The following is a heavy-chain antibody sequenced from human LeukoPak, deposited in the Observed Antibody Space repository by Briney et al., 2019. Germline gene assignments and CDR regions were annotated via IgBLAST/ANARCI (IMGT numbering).Heavy chain of an antibody. CDR1: GGSISSYY. D-gene: IGHD3-3*01. CDR3: PRSHYDVWSGHPFDY. Sequence: PSETLSLTCTVSGGSISSYYWSWIRQPPGKGLEWIGDIYYSGSTNYNPSLKSRVTLSVDTSKNQVSMNLSSVTGADPAVVYRPRSHYDVWSGHPFDYWGQGTLVTVSS. V-gene: IGHV4-59*12. J-gene: IGHJ4*02. CDR2: IYYSGST.